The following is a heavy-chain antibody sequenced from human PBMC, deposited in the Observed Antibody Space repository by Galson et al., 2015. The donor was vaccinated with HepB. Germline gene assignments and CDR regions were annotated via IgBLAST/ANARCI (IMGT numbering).Heavy chain of an antibody. CDR3: AVHQNLAPAPTVDF. CDR2: IIPTLGTT. CDR1: GGTFSDYA. Sequence: SVKVSCKASGGTFSDYAFSWVRQAPGQGLEWMGGIIPTLGTTDYAHEFRDRVTFTADDSTSTAYMELNGLTSEDTALCYCAVHQNLAPAPTVDFWGQGSLVTVSS. J-gene: IGHJ4*02. D-gene: IGHD2-2*01. V-gene: IGHV1-69*13.